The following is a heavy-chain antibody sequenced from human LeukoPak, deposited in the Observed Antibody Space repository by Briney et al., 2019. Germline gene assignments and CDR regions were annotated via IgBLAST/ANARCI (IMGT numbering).Heavy chain of an antibody. CDR3: ARGHFYDGSGYPGD. CDR1: GGSISSYY. J-gene: IGHJ4*02. CDR2: IYYSGST. V-gene: IGHV4-59*01. D-gene: IGHD3-22*01. Sequence: SETLSLTCTVSGGSISSYYWSWIRQPPGKGLEWIGYIYYSGSTNYNPSLKSRVTISLDTSKNQFSLKLTSVTAADTAVYYCARGHFYDGSGYPGDWGQGSLVTVSS.